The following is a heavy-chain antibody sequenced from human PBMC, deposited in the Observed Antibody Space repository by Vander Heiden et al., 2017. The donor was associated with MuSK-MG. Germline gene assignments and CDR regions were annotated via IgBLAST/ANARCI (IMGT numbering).Heavy chain of an antibody. CDR2: IYDSGNT. CDR3: ARFPTLLWFGELY. J-gene: IGHJ4*02. CDR1: GGSISRGGYY. Sequence: QVQLQESGPGLVKPSQTLSLPCTVSGGSISRGGYYWSWIRQHPGKGLDWIGHIYDSGNTYYNPSLKRRVTISVDTSKNQFSLKLSSVIVADTAVYYCARFPTLLWFGELYWGQGTLVTVSS. V-gene: IGHV4-31*03. D-gene: IGHD3-10*01.